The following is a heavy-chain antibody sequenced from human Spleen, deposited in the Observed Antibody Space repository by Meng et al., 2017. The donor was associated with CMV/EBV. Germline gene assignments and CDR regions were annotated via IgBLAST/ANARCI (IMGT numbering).Heavy chain of an antibody. Sequence: GGSLRLSCAASGFTFSSYWMSWVRQAPGKGLEWVANIKQDGSEKYYVDSVKGRFTISRDNAKNSLYLQMNSLRAEDTAVYYCARGGGDIVVVPAATPYYYYGMDVWGQGTTVTVSS. J-gene: IGHJ6*02. CDR2: IKQDGSEK. CDR1: GFTFSSYW. D-gene: IGHD2-2*01. CDR3: ARGGGDIVVVPAATPYYYYGMDV. V-gene: IGHV3-7*01.